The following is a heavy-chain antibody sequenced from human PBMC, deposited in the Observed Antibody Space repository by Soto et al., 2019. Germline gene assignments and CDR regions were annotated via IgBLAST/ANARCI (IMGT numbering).Heavy chain of an antibody. J-gene: IGHJ6*02. V-gene: IGHV1-18*04. D-gene: IGHD2-2*01. CDR3: ARFVVVPAATYYYYYGMDV. CDR1: GYTFTSYG. Sequence: QVQLVQSGAEVKKPGASVKVSCKASGYTFTSYGISWVRQAPGQGLEWMGWISAYNGNKNYAQKLQGRVTMTTDTSTSTAYMELRSLRSDDTAVYYCARFVVVPAATYYYYYGMDVWGQGTTVTVSS. CDR2: ISAYNGNK.